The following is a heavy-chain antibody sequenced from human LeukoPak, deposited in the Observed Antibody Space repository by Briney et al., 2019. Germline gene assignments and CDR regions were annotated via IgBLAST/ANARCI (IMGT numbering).Heavy chain of an antibody. CDR2: IYYSGST. D-gene: IGHD3-10*01. Sequence: SETLSLTCTVSGVSISSSSYYWGWIRQPPGKGLEWIGSIYYSGSTYYNPSLKSRVTISVDTSKNQFSLKLSSVTAADTAVYYCARVHGLWFGSGRPQGWFDPWGQGTLVTVSS. CDR3: ARVHGLWFGSGRPQGWFDP. J-gene: IGHJ5*02. V-gene: IGHV4-39*01. CDR1: GVSISSSSYY.